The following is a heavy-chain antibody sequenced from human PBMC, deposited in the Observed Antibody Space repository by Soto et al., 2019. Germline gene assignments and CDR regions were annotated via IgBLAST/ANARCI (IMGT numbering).Heavy chain of an antibody. CDR3: ARNIQGPNYGMDV. J-gene: IGHJ6*02. CDR2: FYHRGTT. Sequence: QVRLQESGPGLVKPSETLSLTCAVSGGSIISSNWWSWVRQPPGKGLEWIGEFYHRGTTNYNPSLKSRVTISVDKSKNQFSLRLSFVNAADTAVYYCARNIQGPNYGMDVWGQGTTVTVSS. V-gene: IGHV4-4*02. CDR1: GGSIISSNW.